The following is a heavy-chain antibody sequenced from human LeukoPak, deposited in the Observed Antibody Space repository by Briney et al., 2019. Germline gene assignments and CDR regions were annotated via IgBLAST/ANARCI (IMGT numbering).Heavy chain of an antibody. CDR3: ARDGSFWRGYPYYFDY. J-gene: IGHJ4*02. V-gene: IGHV3-33*01. D-gene: IGHD3-3*01. Sequence: GGSLRLSCAASGFTFSSYGMHWVRQAPGKGLEWVALIWYDGSNQSYADSVKGRFTISRDNSKHTLFLQVNSLRVEDTAVYYCARDGSFWRGYPYYFDYWGQGTLVTVSS. CDR1: GFTFSSYG. CDR2: IWYDGSNQ.